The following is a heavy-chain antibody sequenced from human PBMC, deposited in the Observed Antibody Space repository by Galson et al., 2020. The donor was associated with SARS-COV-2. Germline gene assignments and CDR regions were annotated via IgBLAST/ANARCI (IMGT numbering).Heavy chain of an antibody. CDR3: AREHYSNYVYYYYYYMDV. J-gene: IGHJ6*03. Sequence: GGSLRLSCEASGFTFSSYRMNWVRQAPGKGLEWVSYISSSSSTIYYADSVKGRFTISRDNAKNSLYLQMNSLRAEDTAVYYCAREHYSNYVYYYYYYMDVWGKGTTVTVSS. V-gene: IGHV3-48*04. D-gene: IGHD4-4*01. CDR1: GFTFSSYR. CDR2: ISSSSSTI.